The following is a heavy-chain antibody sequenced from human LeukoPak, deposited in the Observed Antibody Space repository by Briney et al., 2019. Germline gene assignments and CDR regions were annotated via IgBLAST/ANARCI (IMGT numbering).Heavy chain of an antibody. V-gene: IGHV4-59*01. D-gene: IGHD2-15*01. Sequence: PSETLSLTCTVSGGSISSYYGSWIRQPPGKGLEWIGYIYYSGSTNYNPSLKSRVTISVDTSKNQFSLKMTSVTAADTAVYYCAREECSGGSCYEDYWGQGILVTVSS. CDR3: AREECSGGSCYEDY. CDR2: IYYSGST. CDR1: GGSISSYY. J-gene: IGHJ4*02.